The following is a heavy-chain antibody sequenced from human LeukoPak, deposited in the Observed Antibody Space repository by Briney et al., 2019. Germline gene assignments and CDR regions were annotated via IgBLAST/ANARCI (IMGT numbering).Heavy chain of an antibody. CDR2: IYSGGST. CDR1: GFTVSSNY. D-gene: IGHD6-13*01. CDR3: ARGGQQLLDYFDY. Sequence: GGFLRLSCAASGFTVSSNYMSWVRQAPGKGLEWVSVIYSGGSTYYADSVKGRFTISRDNSKNTLYLQMNSLRAEDTAVYYCARGGQQLLDYFDYWGQGTLVTVSS. J-gene: IGHJ4*02. V-gene: IGHV3-53*01.